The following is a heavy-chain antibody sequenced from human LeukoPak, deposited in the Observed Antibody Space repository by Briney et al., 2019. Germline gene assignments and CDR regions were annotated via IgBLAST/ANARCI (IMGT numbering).Heavy chain of an antibody. CDR2: ISNDGSNK. V-gene: IGHV3-30*18. Sequence: GGSLRLSCAASGFTFSSYGMHWVRQAPGKGLEWVAVISNDGSNKYYADSVKGRFTISRDNSKNTLYLQMNSLRAEDTAVYYCAKDVYADYGAFDYWGQGTLVAVSS. J-gene: IGHJ4*02. CDR3: AKDVYADYGAFDY. D-gene: IGHD4-17*01. CDR1: GFTFSSYG.